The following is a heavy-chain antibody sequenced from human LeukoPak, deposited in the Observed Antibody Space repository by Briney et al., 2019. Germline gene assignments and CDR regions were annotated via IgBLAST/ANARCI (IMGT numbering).Heavy chain of an antibody. D-gene: IGHD3-22*01. CDR1: GYTFTSYA. Sequence: AASVKVSCKASGYTFTSYAMHWVRQAPGQRLEWMGWINAGNGNTKYSQKFQGRVTITRDTSASTAYMELSSLRSEDTAVYYCARASTPLSGYPEYFQHWGQGTLVTVSS. J-gene: IGHJ1*01. CDR2: INAGNGNT. V-gene: IGHV1-3*01. CDR3: ARASTPLSGYPEYFQH.